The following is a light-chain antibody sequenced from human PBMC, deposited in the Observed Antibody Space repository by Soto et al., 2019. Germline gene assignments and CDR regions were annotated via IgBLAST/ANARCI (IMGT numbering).Light chain of an antibody. CDR1: NGDVGSYDL. Sequence: QSALTQPASVSGSPGQSITISCTGTNGDVGSYDLVSWYQRYPGEAPKLIIYEVNKRPSGISNRFSGSKSGNTASLTVSGLQAEDEADYYCSSSAGSGNLGAFGGGTKLTVL. CDR2: EVN. CDR3: SSSAGSGNLGA. J-gene: IGLJ2*01. V-gene: IGLV2-23*02.